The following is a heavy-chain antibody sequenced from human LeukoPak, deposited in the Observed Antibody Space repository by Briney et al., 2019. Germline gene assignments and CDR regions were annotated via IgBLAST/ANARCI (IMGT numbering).Heavy chain of an antibody. CDR1: GGSISSYY. CDR3: ARARVYGVIDS. CDR2: IYYSGTI. Sequence: PSETLSLTCTVSGGSISSYYWSWIRQPPGKGLEWIGYIYYSGTIYYNPSLRSRVTMSVDTSENQFSLWLRTVTAADTAVYYCARARVYGVIDSWGQGTLVTVSS. D-gene: IGHD3-10*01. J-gene: IGHJ4*02. V-gene: IGHV4-59*08.